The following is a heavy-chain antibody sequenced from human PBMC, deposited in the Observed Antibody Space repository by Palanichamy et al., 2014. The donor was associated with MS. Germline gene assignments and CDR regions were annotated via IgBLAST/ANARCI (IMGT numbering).Heavy chain of an antibody. Sequence: TLSLTCTVSGGSISSSGYYWNWIRQYPGKGLEWIGYIRQSGRTYYNPSLKSRVSISGDTTKNQFSLNLTSVTAADTAVYYCAKLDYSNSYFDYWGQGTLVTVSS. V-gene: IGHV4-31*03. CDR1: GGSISSSGYY. J-gene: IGHJ4*02. D-gene: IGHD4-11*01. CDR3: AKLDYSNSYFDY. CDR2: IRQSGRT.